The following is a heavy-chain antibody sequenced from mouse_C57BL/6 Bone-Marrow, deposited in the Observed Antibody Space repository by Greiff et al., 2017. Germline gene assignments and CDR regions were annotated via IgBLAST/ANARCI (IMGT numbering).Heavy chain of an antibody. D-gene: IGHD2-10*01. CDR1: GYTFPSYG. CDR3: AREAYSPFDY. CDR2: IYPRSGNT. V-gene: IGHV1-81*01. Sequence: VKLQQSGAELARPGASVKLSCKASGYTFPSYGISWVKQRTGQGLEWIGEIYPRSGNTYYNEKFKGKSTLTADKSSSTAYMELRSLTSEDSAVYFCAREAYSPFDYWGQGTTLTVSS. J-gene: IGHJ2*01.